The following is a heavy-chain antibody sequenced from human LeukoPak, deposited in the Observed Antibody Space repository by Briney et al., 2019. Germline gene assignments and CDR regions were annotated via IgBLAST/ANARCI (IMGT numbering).Heavy chain of an antibody. CDR2: IRYDGSNK. D-gene: IGHD1-1*01. CDR1: GFPFPTYA. V-gene: IGHV3-30*02. Sequence: GGSLRLSCVASGFPFPTYAMMWVRQAPGKGLEWVAFIRYDGSNKYYADSVKGRFTISRDNSKNTLYLQMNSLRAEDTAVYYCAKDTPASYKHFDYWGQGTLVTVSS. J-gene: IGHJ4*02. CDR3: AKDTPASYKHFDY.